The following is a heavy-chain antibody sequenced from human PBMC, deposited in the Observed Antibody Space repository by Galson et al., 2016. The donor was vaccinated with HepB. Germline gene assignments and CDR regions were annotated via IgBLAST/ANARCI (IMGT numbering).Heavy chain of an antibody. J-gene: IGHJ4*02. CDR1: RYTFTHYY. CDR2: PDPEDGQA. V-gene: IGHV1-69-2*01. D-gene: IGHD5-24*01. CDR3: ATGNRRDGFTFGSYLNY. Sequence: VKVSCKVSRYTFTHYYIHRLQQAPGKGLEWMGLPDPEDGQAIYAERFQGRVTITADTSRDTVYMELSSLRSEDTAVYYCATGNRRDGFTFGSYLNYWGQGTLVSVSS.